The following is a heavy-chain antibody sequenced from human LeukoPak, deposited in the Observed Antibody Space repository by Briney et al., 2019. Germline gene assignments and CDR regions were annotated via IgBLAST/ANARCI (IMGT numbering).Heavy chain of an antibody. CDR3: ASSTYSSSWYDYYYYMDV. D-gene: IGHD6-13*01. J-gene: IGHJ6*03. Sequence: SETLSLTCAVSGGSISSSNWWSWVRQPPGKGLEWIGEIYHSGSTNYNPSLKSRVTISVDTSKNQFSLKLSSVTAADTAVYYCASSTYSSSWYDYYYYMDVWGKGTTVTISS. CDR2: IYHSGST. CDR1: GGSISSSNW. V-gene: IGHV4-4*02.